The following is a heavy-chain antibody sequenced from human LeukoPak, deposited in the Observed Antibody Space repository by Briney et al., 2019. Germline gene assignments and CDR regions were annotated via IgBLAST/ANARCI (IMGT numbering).Heavy chain of an antibody. V-gene: IGHV1-8*01. D-gene: IGHD3-3*01. J-gene: IGHJ6*02. Sequence: GASVKVSCKASGYTFTSYDINWVRQATGQGLEWMGWMSPNSGNTGYAQKFQGRVTMTRNTSISTAYMELSSLRSEDTAVYYCARIEDFWSGSAPRTYGMDVWGQGTTVTVSS. CDR3: ARIEDFWSGSAPRTYGMDV. CDR2: MSPNSGNT. CDR1: GYTFTSYD.